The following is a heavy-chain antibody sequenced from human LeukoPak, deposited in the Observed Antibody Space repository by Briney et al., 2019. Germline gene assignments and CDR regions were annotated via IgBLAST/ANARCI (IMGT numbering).Heavy chain of an antibody. CDR3: AREGVLAAADY. CDR1: GFTFSSYS. D-gene: IGHD2-2*01. J-gene: IGHJ4*02. V-gene: IGHV3-7*01. Sequence: GGSLRLSCAASGFTFSSYSMNWVRQAPGKGLEWVANIKQDGSEKNYVDSVKGRLTISRDNTKNPLYLQMNSLRAEDTAVYFCAREGVLAAADYWGQGTLVTVSS. CDR2: IKQDGSEK.